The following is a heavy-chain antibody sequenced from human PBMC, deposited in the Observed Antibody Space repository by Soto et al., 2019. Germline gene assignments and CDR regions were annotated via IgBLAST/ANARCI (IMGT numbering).Heavy chain of an antibody. Sequence: QVQLQESGPGLVKPSQTLSVTCTVSGGSISSGGYYWSWIRQHPGKGLEWIGYIYYSGTTYYNPSLKSRLTISVDTSKNQCSLKLSSVTAAATAVYFCARDDGGKTDYWGQGTLVIVSS. CDR1: GGSISSGGYY. CDR3: ARDDGGKTDY. J-gene: IGHJ4*02. D-gene: IGHD2-15*01. V-gene: IGHV4-31*03. CDR2: IYYSGTT.